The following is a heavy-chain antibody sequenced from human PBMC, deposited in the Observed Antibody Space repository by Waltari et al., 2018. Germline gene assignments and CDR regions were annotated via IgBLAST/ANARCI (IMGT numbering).Heavy chain of an antibody. CDR3: ARDRGEITMVRGVIGAIDY. D-gene: IGHD3-10*01. Sequence: QVQLQESGPGLVKPSETLSLTCAVSGYSISSGYYWGWIRQPPGKELEWIGSIYHSGSTYYNPSLKSRVTISVDTSKNQFSLKLSSVTAADTAVYYCARDRGEITMVRGVIGAIDYWGQGTLVTVSS. V-gene: IGHV4-38-2*02. CDR2: IYHSGST. J-gene: IGHJ4*02. CDR1: GYSISSGYY.